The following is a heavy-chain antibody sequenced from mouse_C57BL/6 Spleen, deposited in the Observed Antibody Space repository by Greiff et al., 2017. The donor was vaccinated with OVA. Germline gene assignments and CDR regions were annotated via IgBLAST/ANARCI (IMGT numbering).Heavy chain of an antibody. D-gene: IGHD1-1*01. Sequence: EVQLQQSGPELVKPGASVKISCKASGYTFTDYYMNWVKQSHGKSLEWIGDINPNNGGTSYNQKFKGKATLTVDKSSSTAYMELRSLTSEDSAVYYCARGYYGSPMDYWGQGTSVTVSS. CDR2: INPNNGGT. CDR1: GYTFTDYY. J-gene: IGHJ4*01. CDR3: ARGYYGSPMDY. V-gene: IGHV1-26*01.